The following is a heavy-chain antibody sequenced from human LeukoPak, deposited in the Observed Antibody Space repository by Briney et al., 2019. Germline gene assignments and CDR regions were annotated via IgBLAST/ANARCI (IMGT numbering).Heavy chain of an antibody. CDR3: WRLSSRHGYSGYDPLDF. CDR1: GYSFTSYW. D-gene: IGHD5-12*01. V-gene: IGHV5-51*01. Sequence: GESLKISCKGSGYSFTSYWIGWVRQMPGKGREGMGNIFPCDCDTKYSPSFEGQRTISANRSSRNAFHQRSSLQASETPLLYCWRLSSRHGYSGYDPLDFWGQGTLVTVSS. CDR2: IFPCDCDT. J-gene: IGHJ4*02.